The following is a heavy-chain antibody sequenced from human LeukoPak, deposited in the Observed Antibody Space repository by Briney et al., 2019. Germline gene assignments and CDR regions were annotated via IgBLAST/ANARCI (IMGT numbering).Heavy chain of an antibody. CDR2: ISGSGGST. CDR1: GFTFSDYS. J-gene: IGHJ4*02. Sequence: GGSLRLSCAAPGFTFSDYSVNWVRQAPGKGLEWVSAISGSGGSTYYADSVKGRFTISRDNSKNTLYLQMNSLRAEDTAVYYCAKARVTVREGFDYWGQGTLVTVSS. D-gene: IGHD4-17*01. CDR3: AKARVTVREGFDY. V-gene: IGHV3-23*01.